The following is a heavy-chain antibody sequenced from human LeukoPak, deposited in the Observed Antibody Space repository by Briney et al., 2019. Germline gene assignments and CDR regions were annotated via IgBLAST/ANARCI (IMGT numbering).Heavy chain of an antibody. D-gene: IGHD3-3*01. CDR1: GFTFGDYA. CDR3: AKALLEPFDY. CDR2: IKQDGSEK. Sequence: PGGSLRLSCTASGFTFGDYAMSWVRQAPGKGLEWVANIKQDGSEKYYVDSVKGRFTISRDNSKNTLYLQMNSLRAEDTAVYYCAKALLEPFDYWGQGTLVTVSS. V-gene: IGHV3-7*03. J-gene: IGHJ4*02.